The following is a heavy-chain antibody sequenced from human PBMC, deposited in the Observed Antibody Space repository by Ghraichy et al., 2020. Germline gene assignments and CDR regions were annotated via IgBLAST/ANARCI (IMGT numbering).Heavy chain of an antibody. Sequence: SETLSLTCAVYGGSFSGYYWSWIRQPPGKGLEWIGEINHSGSTKYNPSLKSRVTISVDTSKNQFSLKLSSVTAADTAVYYCARDKIVVGAAAQCDDGFDIWGQGTMVNVSS. CDR2: INHSGST. J-gene: IGHJ3*02. D-gene: IGHD2-2*01. CDR1: GGSFSGYY. V-gene: IGHV4-34*01. CDR3: ARDKIVVGAAAQCDDGFDI.